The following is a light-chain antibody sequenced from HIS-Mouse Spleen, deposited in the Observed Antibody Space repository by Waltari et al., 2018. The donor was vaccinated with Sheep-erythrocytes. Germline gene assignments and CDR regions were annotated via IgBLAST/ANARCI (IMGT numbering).Light chain of an antibody. CDR2: DVS. CDR1: SSDVGGYNY. CDR3: CSNAGSYNHV. J-gene: IGLJ1*01. Sequence: QSALTQPRSVSGSPGQSVTIPCTGTSSDVGGYNYVSWYQQHPGKAPKLMIYDVSKRPSGVPDRFSGSKSGNTASLTISGLQAEDEADYYCCSNAGSYNHVFATGTKVTVL. V-gene: IGLV2-11*01.